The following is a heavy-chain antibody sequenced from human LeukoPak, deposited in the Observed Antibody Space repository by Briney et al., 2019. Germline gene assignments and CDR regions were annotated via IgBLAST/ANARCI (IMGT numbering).Heavy chain of an antibody. V-gene: IGHV4-39*07. J-gene: IGHJ3*02. D-gene: IGHD3-9*01. CDR3: ARSAGYGLVGI. CDR1: GVTISSGSNY. Sequence: SVTLSFHCSVSGVTISSGSNYWRSIRQPPGKTLEWIGSIYSSGSTYYTPSLKSRVIILFDTAKNHFSLNLSSVTAADTAVYYRARSAGYGLVGIWGQGTMVTVSS. CDR2: IYSSGST.